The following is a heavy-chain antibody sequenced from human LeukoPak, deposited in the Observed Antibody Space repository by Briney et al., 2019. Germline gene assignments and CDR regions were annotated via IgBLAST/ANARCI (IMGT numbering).Heavy chain of an antibody. CDR1: GFTFSSYS. Sequence: GGSLRLSCAASGFTFSSYSMNWVRQAPGKGLEWVSYISSSSSTIYYADSVKGRFTISRDNAKNSLYLQMNSLRAEDTAVYYCARQFPYDSSGYYRSPLDYWGQGTLVTVSS. D-gene: IGHD3-22*01. CDR2: ISSSSSTI. J-gene: IGHJ4*02. V-gene: IGHV3-48*04. CDR3: ARQFPYDSSGYYRSPLDY.